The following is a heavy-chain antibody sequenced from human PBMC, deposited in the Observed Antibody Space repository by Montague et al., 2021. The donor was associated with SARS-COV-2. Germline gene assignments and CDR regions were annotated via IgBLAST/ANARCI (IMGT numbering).Heavy chain of an antibody. Sequence: SLRLSCAASGFTFSRYSMNWVRQAPGKGLEWVSYISSSSYTIYYADSVKGRFTISRDNAKNSLYLQMNSLRAEDTAVYSCARERGYCSSTSCYGDFYYGMDVWGQGTTVTVSS. D-gene: IGHD2-2*01. CDR3: ARERGYCSSTSCYGDFYYGMDV. CDR1: GFTFSRYS. J-gene: IGHJ6*02. CDR2: ISSSSYTI. V-gene: IGHV3-48*01.